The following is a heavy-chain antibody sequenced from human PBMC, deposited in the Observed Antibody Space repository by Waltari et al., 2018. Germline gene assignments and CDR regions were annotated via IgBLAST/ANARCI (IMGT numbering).Heavy chain of an antibody. CDR2: IYYSGST. CDR1: GGSISSGSYH. J-gene: IGHJ4*02. Sequence: QLQLQESGPGLVKPSETLSLTCTVSGGSISSGSYHWGWIRQPPGKGLEWIGSIYYSGSTYYNPSLKSRVTISVDTSKNQFSLKLSSVTAADTAVYYCASFRIAAAGTFDPDYWGQGTLVTVSS. V-gene: IGHV4-39*01. CDR3: ASFRIAAAGTFDPDY. D-gene: IGHD6-13*01.